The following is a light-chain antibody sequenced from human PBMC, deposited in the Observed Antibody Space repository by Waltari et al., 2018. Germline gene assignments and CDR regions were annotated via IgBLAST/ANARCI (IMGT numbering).Light chain of an antibody. Sequence: QSALTQPASVSGSPGQPLTITCTGTTGDIGSYNYVSWYQQYPGEAPKLIVYDVDNRPSGISDRFSGSKSGNTASLTISGLQTEDEADYYCSSYTSGASVDVFGTGTRVTVL. CDR3: SSYTSGASVDV. J-gene: IGLJ1*01. V-gene: IGLV2-14*01. CDR2: DVD. CDR1: TGDIGSYNY.